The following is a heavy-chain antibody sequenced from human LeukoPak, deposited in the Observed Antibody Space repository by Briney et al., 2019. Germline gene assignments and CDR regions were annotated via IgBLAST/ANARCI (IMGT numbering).Heavy chain of an antibody. CDR3: ARRQGQQLADNWFDP. D-gene: IGHD6-13*01. CDR1: GYSFTSYW. J-gene: IGHJ5*02. V-gene: IGHV5-51*01. Sequence: GESLKISCKGSGYSFTSYWIGWVRQMPGKGLEWMGIIYPGDSDTRYSPSFQGQVTISADKSISTAYLQWSSLKASDTAMYYCARRQGQQLADNWFDPWGQGTLATVSS. CDR2: IYPGDSDT.